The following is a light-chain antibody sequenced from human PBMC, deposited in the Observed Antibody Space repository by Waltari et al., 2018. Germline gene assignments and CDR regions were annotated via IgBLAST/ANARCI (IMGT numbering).Light chain of an antibody. V-gene: IGKV3-20*01. J-gene: IGKJ4*01. Sequence: CRASQTVRATYLAWYQQKPGQAPTLVIHDTSSRATGIPDRFSGSGSGTDFFLTISSLEPEDFAVYYCQQYDISPLTFGGGTKVETK. CDR1: QTVRATY. CDR2: DTS. CDR3: QQYDISPLT.